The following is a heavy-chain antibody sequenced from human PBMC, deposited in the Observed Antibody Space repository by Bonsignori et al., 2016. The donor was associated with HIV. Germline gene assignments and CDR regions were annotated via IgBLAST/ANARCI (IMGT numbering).Heavy chain of an antibody. J-gene: IGHJ6*03. CDR2: ISSSSSYI. CDR1: GFTFSSYS. D-gene: IGHD6-19*01. Sequence: GESLKISCAASGFTFSSYSMNWVRQAPGKGLEWVSSISSSSSYIYYADSVKGRFTISRDNAKNSLYLQMNSLRAEDTAVYYCARTEYSSGWYTSPFYYYYYMDVWGKGTTVTVSS. CDR3: ARTEYSSGWYTSPFYYYYYMDV. V-gene: IGHV3-21*01.